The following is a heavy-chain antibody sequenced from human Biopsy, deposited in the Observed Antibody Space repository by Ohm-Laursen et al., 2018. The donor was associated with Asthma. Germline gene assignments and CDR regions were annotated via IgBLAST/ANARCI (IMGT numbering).Heavy chain of an antibody. CDR3: ARCQVGYSSGWSLLLKKIYYSGMDV. J-gene: IGHJ6*02. CDR2: IMTVFETT. V-gene: IGHV1-69*01. D-gene: IGHD6-19*01. Sequence: VSSVKVSCKSPGGTFSNFAISWVRQAPGQGLEWLGGIMTVFETTNYAQKFQGRVTITADESTSTAYMEVTSLRSEDTAIYYCARCQVGYSSGWSLLLKKIYYSGMDVWGQGTAVTVSS. CDR1: GGTFSNFA.